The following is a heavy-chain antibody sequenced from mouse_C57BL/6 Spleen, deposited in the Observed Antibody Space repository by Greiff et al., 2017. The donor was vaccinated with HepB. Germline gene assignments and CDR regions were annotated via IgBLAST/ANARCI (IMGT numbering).Heavy chain of an antibody. CDR3: TTTYYGYDRFYYFDY. CDR2: IDPEDGDT. Sequence: EVQLQQSGAELVRPGASVKLSCTASGFNIKDYYMHWVKQRPEQGLEWIGRIDPEDGDTEYAPKFQGKATMTADTSSNTAYLQLSSLTSEDTAVYYCTTTYYGYDRFYYFDYWGQGTTLTVSS. D-gene: IGHD2-9*01. J-gene: IGHJ2*01. CDR1: GFNIKDYY. V-gene: IGHV14-1*01.